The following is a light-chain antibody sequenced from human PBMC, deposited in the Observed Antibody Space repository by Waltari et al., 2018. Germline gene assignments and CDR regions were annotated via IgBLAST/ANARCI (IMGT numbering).Light chain of an antibody. J-gene: IGKJ1*01. Sequence: EIVLTQSPGTLSLSPGERATLSCRASQNIFRTLAWYQQKPGQAPRRLIYGAYTRATGIPDRFSGSGSGTDFSLTISGLDPEDFAVYYCQHYVRLPVTFGQGTKVEIK. CDR2: GAY. CDR1: QNIFRT. V-gene: IGKV3-20*01. CDR3: QHYVRLPVT.